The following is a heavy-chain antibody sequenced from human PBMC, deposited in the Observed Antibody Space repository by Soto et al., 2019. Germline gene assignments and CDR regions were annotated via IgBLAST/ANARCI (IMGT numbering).Heavy chain of an antibody. CDR1: GGTFSSYA. D-gene: IGHD3-22*01. Sequence: ASVKVSCKASGGTFSSYAISWVRQAPGQGPEWMGGIIPILGTANYAQKFQGRVTITADESTSTAYMELSSLRSEDTAVYYCARDPNSYYYDSSGSLAFDYWGQGTLVTVSS. J-gene: IGHJ4*02. CDR3: ARDPNSYYYDSSGSLAFDY. V-gene: IGHV1-69*13. CDR2: IIPILGTA.